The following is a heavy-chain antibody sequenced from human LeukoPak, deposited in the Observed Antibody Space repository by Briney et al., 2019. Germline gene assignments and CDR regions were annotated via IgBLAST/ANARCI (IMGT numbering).Heavy chain of an antibody. D-gene: IGHD2-2*02. CDR2: INPNSGGT. CDR1: GYTFTGYY. Sequence: GASVKVSCXASGYTFTGYYMHWVRQAPGQGLEWMGRINPNSGGTNSAQKFQGRVTMTRDTSISTAYMELSRLRSDDTAVYYCARDRWDKGTAIPGGDWGQGTLVTVSS. CDR3: ARDRWDKGTAIPGGD. V-gene: IGHV1-2*06. J-gene: IGHJ4*02.